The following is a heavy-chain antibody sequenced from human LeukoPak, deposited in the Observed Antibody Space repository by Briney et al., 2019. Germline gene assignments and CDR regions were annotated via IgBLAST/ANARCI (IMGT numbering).Heavy chain of an antibody. CDR3: ARGQPYNYYDSSGYYI. CDR2: IKQDGSEK. CDR1: GFTFSSYW. D-gene: IGHD3-22*01. V-gene: IGHV3-7*01. Sequence: GGSLRLSCAASGFTFSSYWMSWVRQAPGKGLEWVANIKQDGSEKYYVDSVKGRFTISRDNAKNSLYLQMNSLRAEDTAVYYCARGQPYNYYDSSGYYIWGQGTLVTVSS. J-gene: IGHJ4*02.